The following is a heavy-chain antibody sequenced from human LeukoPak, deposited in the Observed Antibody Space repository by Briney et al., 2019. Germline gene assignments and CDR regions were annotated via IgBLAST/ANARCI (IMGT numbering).Heavy chain of an antibody. V-gene: IGHV4-59*01. D-gene: IGHD4-17*01. J-gene: IGHJ2*01. Sequence: PSETRSLTCTVSGGYISSFYWSWIRQPPGKGLEWIGYIYYSGSSNYNPSLKSRVTISVDTSKNQFSLKLSSVTAADTAVYYCARGLGDYVEDWYFDLWGRGTLVTVSS. CDR2: IYYSGSS. CDR3: ARGLGDYVEDWYFDL. CDR1: GGYISSFY.